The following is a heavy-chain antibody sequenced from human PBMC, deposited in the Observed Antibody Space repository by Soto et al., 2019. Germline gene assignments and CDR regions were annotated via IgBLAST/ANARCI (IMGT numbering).Heavy chain of an antibody. D-gene: IGHD2-2*01. CDR1: GFTVSSNY. CDR3: TILKLGYCSSTSCYDLDP. Sequence: PGGSLRLSCAASGFTVSSNYMSWVRQAPGKGLEWISIIYSAGNTYYADSVKGRFTISRDNSKNTLYLQMNSLGAEDTAVYYCTILKLGYCSSTSCYDLDPWGQGTLVTVSS. V-gene: IGHV3-66*01. J-gene: IGHJ5*02. CDR2: IYSAGNT.